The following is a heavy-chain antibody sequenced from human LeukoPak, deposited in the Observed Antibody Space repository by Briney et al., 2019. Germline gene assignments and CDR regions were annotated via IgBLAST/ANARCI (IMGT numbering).Heavy chain of an antibody. CDR2: ISDSGGNT. CDR3: ASSSPDY. J-gene: IGHJ4*02. Sequence: PGGSLRLSCAASGFTFSSYGMSWVRQAPGKGLEWVSAISDSGGNTYYADSVKGRFTISRDNAKNSLYLQMNSLRAEDTAVYYCASSSPDYWGQGTLVTVSS. V-gene: IGHV3-23*01. CDR1: GFTFSSYG. D-gene: IGHD6-19*01.